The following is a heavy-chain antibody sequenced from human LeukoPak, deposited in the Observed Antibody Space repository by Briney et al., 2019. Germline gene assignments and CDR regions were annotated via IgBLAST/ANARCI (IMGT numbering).Heavy chain of an antibody. D-gene: IGHD4-23*01. CDR2: IYSSGST. CDR1: GGSISSYY. J-gene: IGHJ4*02. CDR3: ARGLRNYRGNSLLDY. V-gene: IGHV4-59*01. Sequence: SEALSLTCTVSGGSISSYYWSWIRQPPGKGLEWIGYIYSSGSTNYNSSLKSRVSISVDTSKNQFSLKLSSVTAADTAVYYCARGLRNYRGNSLLDYWGQGTLVTVSS.